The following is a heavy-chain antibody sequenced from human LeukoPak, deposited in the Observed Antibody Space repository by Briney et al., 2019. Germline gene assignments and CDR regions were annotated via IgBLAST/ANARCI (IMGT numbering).Heavy chain of an antibody. D-gene: IGHD2-15*01. CDR3: AREDSLHAFDI. CDR2: INPSGGST. J-gene: IGHJ3*02. CDR1: GYTFTSYY. V-gene: IGHV1-46*01. Sequence: ASVKVSCKASGYTFTSYYMHWVRQAPGQGLEWMGIINPSGGSTSYAQKFQGRVTMTRDMSTSTVYMELSSLRPEDTAVYYCAREDSLHAFDIWGQGTMVTVSS.